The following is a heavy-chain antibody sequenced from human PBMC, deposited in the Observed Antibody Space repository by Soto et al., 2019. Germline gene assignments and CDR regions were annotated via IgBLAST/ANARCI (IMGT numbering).Heavy chain of an antibody. CDR3: AGEPKGGAYDMDV. J-gene: IGHJ6*02. Sequence: QVQLVESGGGVVQPGTSLRLSCAASRLTFSIYDMHRVRQAPGKGLEWVALIWSDGSRQFYGDSVKGRFTISRDNSKSTLYLQMNSLRLEDTAVYYCAGEPKGGAYDMDVWGQGTTVTVSS. CDR2: IWSDGSRQ. V-gene: IGHV3-33*01. CDR1: RLTFSIYD. D-gene: IGHD3-16*01.